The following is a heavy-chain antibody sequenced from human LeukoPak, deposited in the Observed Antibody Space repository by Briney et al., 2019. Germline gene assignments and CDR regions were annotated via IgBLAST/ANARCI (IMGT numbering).Heavy chain of an antibody. V-gene: IGHV3-66*04. Sequence: GGSLRLSCAASGFTVSSNYMNWVRQASGKGLEWVSVIYTGGNTYYADSVKGRFTISRDSSKNTLYLQMNSLRAEDTAMYYCAGRPVRSSWSRVDYWGQGTLVTVSS. D-gene: IGHD6-13*01. J-gene: IGHJ4*02. CDR1: GFTVSSNY. CDR2: IYTGGNT. CDR3: AGRPVRSSWSRVDY.